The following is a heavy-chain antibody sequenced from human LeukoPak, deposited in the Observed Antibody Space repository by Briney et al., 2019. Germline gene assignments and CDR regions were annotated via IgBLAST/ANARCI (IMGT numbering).Heavy chain of an antibody. CDR3: ARLGGPYSSSWSHLDY. CDR1: GFTFSSYS. CDR2: ISSSSSYI. V-gene: IGHV3-21*01. Sequence: PGGSLRLSCAASGFTFSSYSMNWVRQAPGKGLEWVSSISSSSSYIYYADSVKGRFTISRDNSKNTLYLQMNSLRAEDTAVYYCARLGGPYSSSWSHLDYWGQGTLVTVSS. D-gene: IGHD6-13*01. J-gene: IGHJ4*02.